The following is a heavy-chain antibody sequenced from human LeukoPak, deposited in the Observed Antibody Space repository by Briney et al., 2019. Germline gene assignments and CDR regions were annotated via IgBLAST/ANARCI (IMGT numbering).Heavy chain of an antibody. Sequence: SVKVSCKASGYTFTSYGISWVRQAPGQGLEWMGRIIPIFGTTIYAQKFQGRVTITTDESTSTAYMELSSLRSEDTAQYYCAREDCSSTSCYLGYDYSDYGIDYWGQGTLVTVSS. J-gene: IGHJ4*02. CDR1: GYTFTSYG. CDR2: IIPIFGTT. D-gene: IGHD2-2*01. CDR3: AREDCSSTSCYLGYDYSDYGIDY. V-gene: IGHV1-69*05.